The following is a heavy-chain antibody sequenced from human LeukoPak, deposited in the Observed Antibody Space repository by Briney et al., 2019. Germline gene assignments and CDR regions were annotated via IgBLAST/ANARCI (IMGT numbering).Heavy chain of an antibody. CDR1: GFTFSDYY. CDR3: AREGGHYYYDSSGYYYKDY. CDR2: ISSSGSTI. Sequence: KPGGSLRLSCAASGFTFSDYYMSWIRQAPGKGLEWVSYISSSGSTIYYADSVKGRFTISRDNAKNSLYLQMNSLRAEDTAVYYCAREGGHYYYDSSGYYYKDYWGQGTLVTVSS. J-gene: IGHJ4*02. V-gene: IGHV3-11*04. D-gene: IGHD3-22*01.